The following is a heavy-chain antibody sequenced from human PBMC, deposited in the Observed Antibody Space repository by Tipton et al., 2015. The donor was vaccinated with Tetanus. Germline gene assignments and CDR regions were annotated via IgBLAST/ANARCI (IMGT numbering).Heavy chain of an antibody. CDR2: IYYSGST. Sequence: TLSLTCTVSGGSISSSSYYWGWIRQPPGKGLEWIGYIYYSGSTNYNPSLKSRVTISVDTSKNQFSLKLSSVTAADTAVYYCARAPSPYPGYYYGMDVWGQGTTVTVSS. V-gene: IGHV4-61*05. CDR3: ARAPSPYPGYYYGMDV. CDR1: GGSISSSSYY. J-gene: IGHJ6*02.